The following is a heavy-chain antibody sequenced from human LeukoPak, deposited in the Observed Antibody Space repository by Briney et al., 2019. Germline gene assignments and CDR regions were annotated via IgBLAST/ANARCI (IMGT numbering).Heavy chain of an antibody. Sequence: GGSLRLSCAASGFTFSSYAMSWVRQAPGKGLEWVSAISGSGGSTYYADSVKGRFTVSRDNAKNSLYLQMNSLRAEDTAVYYCARDGSRGGAPWYYFDYWGQGTLVTVSS. CDR2: ISGSGGST. CDR1: GFTFSSYA. D-gene: IGHD1-26*01. J-gene: IGHJ4*02. V-gene: IGHV3-23*01. CDR3: ARDGSRGGAPWYYFDY.